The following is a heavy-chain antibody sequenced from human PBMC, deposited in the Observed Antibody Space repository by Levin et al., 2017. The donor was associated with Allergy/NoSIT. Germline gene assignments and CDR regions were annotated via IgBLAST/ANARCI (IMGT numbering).Heavy chain of an antibody. Sequence: PSETLSLTCTVSGGSISSGSYYWSWIRQPAGKGLEWIGRIYTSGSTNYNPSLKSRVTISVDTSKNQFSLKLSSVTAADTAVYYCARGRSWYSSGWEGWFDPWGQGTLVTVSS. CDR2: IYTSGST. D-gene: IGHD6-19*01. V-gene: IGHV4-61*02. J-gene: IGHJ5*02. CDR1: GGSISSGSYY. CDR3: ARGRSWYSSGWEGWFDP.